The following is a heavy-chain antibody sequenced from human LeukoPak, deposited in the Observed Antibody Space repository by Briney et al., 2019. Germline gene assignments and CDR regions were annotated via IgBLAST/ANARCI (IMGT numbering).Heavy chain of an antibody. CDR3: ARDGCSSTSCYWWYFDL. D-gene: IGHD2-2*01. Sequence: PSETLSLTCTVSGGSFSSYYWSWIRQPAGKGLEWIGRIYTSGSTNYNPSLKSRVTMSVDTSKNQFSLKLSSVTAADTAVYYCARDGCSSTSCYWWYFDLWGRGTLVTVSS. J-gene: IGHJ2*01. CDR1: GGSFSSYY. CDR2: IYTSGST. V-gene: IGHV4-4*07.